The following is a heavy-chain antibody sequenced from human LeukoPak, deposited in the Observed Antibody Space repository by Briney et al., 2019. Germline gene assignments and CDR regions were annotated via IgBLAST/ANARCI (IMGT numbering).Heavy chain of an antibody. CDR2: ITYPGGYT. Sequence: GGSLRLSCAASGLTFGSYPMSWVRQAPGKGLEWVSSITYPGGYTNYADSVEGRFTIPTHISKHTLYLQMNSLRAEDTAVYYCAKTPSDYWGQGTLVTVSS. CDR1: GLTFGSYP. V-gene: IGHV3-23*01. J-gene: IGHJ4*02. CDR3: AKTPSDY.